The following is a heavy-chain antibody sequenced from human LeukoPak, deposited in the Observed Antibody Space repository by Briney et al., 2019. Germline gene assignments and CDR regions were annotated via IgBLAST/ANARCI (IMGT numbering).Heavy chain of an antibody. Sequence: ASVKVSCKASGYLFIAYYMHWVRQAPGQGLEWMGIINPRGGSTTYAQKFQGRVTMTRDTSTSTVYMELSSLRSEDTAVYYCARYYYDSSGSWGYFDYWGQGTLVTVSS. CDR2: INPRGGST. CDR3: ARYYYDSSGSWGYFDY. J-gene: IGHJ4*02. CDR1: GYLFIAYY. D-gene: IGHD3-22*01. V-gene: IGHV1-46*01.